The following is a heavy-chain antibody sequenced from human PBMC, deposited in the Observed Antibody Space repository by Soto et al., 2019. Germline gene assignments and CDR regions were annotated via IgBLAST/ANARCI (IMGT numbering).Heavy chain of an antibody. J-gene: IGHJ4*02. V-gene: IGHV3-23*01. CDR1: GFTFSSYA. CDR3: AKDLALIVVVPAAIDY. D-gene: IGHD2-2*01. CDR2: ISGSGGST. Sequence: GGSLRLSCAASGFTFSSYAMSWVHQAPGKGLEWVSAISGSGGSTYYADSVKGRFTISRDNSKNTLYLQMNSLRAEDTAVYYCAKDLALIVVVPAAIDYWGQGTLVTVSS.